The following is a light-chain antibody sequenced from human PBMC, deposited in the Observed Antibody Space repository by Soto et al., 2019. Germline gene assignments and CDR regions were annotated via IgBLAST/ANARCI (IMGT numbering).Light chain of an antibody. CDR3: SSYTSSSSVV. CDR1: SSDVGGYNY. CDR2: DVS. V-gene: IGLV2-14*01. Sequence: QSALTQPASVSGSPGQSITISCTGTSSDVGGYNYVSWYQQHPGKAPKLMIYDVSNRPSGVSNRFAVSKSGNTASLTISGLQAEDESDYYCSSYTSSSSVVFGVGTKLTVL. J-gene: IGLJ2*01.